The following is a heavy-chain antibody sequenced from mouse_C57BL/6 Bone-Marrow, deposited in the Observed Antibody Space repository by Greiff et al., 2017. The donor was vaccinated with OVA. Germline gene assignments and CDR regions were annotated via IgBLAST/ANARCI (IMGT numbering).Heavy chain of an antibody. J-gene: IGHJ3*01. CDR2: IWWDDDK. Sequence: QVTLKVSGPGILQPSQTLSLTCSFSGFSLSTFGMGVGWLRQPSGMGLEWLAHIWWDDDKYYNPALESRPPISKDTTKNQVFLKIANVDTADTATYYGARSDGGSYVGFAYWGRGTLVTVSA. CDR3: ARSDGGSYVGFAY. V-gene: IGHV8-8*01. D-gene: IGHD1-1*02. CDR1: GFSLSTFGMG.